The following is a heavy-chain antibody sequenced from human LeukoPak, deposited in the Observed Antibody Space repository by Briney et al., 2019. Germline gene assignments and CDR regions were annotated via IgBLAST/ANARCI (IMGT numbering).Heavy chain of an antibody. Sequence: GASVKVSCKASGDSLSNHGTSWVRQAPGQGLEWMGWISAYNGDTNYAQKVQGRVTMTTDTSTSTAYMELRSLRSDDTAVYYCARDGTGGATAGFDHWGQGTLVTVSS. CDR3: ARDGTGGATAGFDH. CDR2: ISAYNGDT. V-gene: IGHV1-18*01. CDR1: GDSLSNHG. D-gene: IGHD3-16*01. J-gene: IGHJ4*02.